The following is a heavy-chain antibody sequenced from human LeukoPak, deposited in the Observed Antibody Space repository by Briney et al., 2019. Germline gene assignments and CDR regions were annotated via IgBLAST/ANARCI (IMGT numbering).Heavy chain of an antibody. Sequence: SETLSLTCTVSGGSISSYYWSWIRQPPGKGLEWIGYIYSGSTNYNPSLKSRVTISVDTSKNQFSLKLSSVTAADTAVYYCASRGGKSFDFWGREPWSPSPQ. V-gene: IGHV4-59*08. CDR3: ASRGGKSFDF. J-gene: IGHJ4*02. CDR1: GGSISSYY. CDR2: IYSGST. D-gene: IGHD3-16*01.